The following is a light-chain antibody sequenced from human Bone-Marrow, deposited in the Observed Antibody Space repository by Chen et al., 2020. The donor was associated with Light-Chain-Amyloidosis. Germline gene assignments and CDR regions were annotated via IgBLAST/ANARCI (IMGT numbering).Light chain of an antibody. CDR3: CSTAGRSTLV. V-gene: IGLV2-11*02. Sequence: QSALTQPRSVSGSPGQSVPISCTGTSGDVGGYDVVSWYQQYPVKAPKLIIYDVSKRPSGVPDRFSGSKSGNTASLTISGLQAADEADYYCCSTAGRSTLVFGGGTTLTVL. CDR2: DVS. J-gene: IGLJ2*01. CDR1: SGDVGGYDV.